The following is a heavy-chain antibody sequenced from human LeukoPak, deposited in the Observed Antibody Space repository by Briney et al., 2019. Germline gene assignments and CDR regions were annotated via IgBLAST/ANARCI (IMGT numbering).Heavy chain of an antibody. CDR3: ARELYYYDSSGFGY. V-gene: IGHV1-3*01. Sequence: AASVKVSCKASGYTFTSYGISWVRQAPGQRLEWMGWINAGNGNTKYSQKFQGRVTITRDTSASTAYMELSSLRSEDTAVYYCARELYYYDSSGFGYWGQGTLVTVSS. J-gene: IGHJ4*02. CDR2: INAGNGNT. CDR1: GYTFTSYG. D-gene: IGHD3-22*01.